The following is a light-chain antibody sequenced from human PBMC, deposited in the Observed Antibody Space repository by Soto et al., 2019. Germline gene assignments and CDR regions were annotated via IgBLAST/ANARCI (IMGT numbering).Light chain of an antibody. CDR3: HSYDSSLSGSV. J-gene: IGLJ7*01. CDR1: SSNIGAGYD. V-gene: IGLV1-40*01. Sequence: QSVLTQPPSVSGAPGQRVTISCTGNSSNIGAGYDVHWYQQLPGTAPKLLIYANSNRPSGVPDRFSGSKSGTSASLAITGLRPEDEADDYCHSYDSSLSGSVFGGGTQLTVL. CDR2: ANS.